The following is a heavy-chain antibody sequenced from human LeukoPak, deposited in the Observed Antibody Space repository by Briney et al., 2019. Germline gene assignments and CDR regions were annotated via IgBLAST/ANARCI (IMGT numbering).Heavy chain of an antibody. V-gene: IGHV1-3*01. CDR1: GYTFTGYH. J-gene: IGHJ6*02. CDR3: ARADIVVVPAALYYYYGMDV. CDR2: INAGNGNT. Sequence: GASVKVSCKASGYTFTGYHMHWVRQAPGQGLEWMGWINAGNGNTKYSQKFQGRVTITRDTSASTAYMELSSLRSEDTAVYYCARADIVVVPAALYYYYGMDVWGQGTTVTVSS. D-gene: IGHD2-2*01.